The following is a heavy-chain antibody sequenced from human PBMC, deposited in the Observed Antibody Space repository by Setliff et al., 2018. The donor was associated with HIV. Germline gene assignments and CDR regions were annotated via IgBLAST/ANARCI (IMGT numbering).Heavy chain of an antibody. CDR1: GGTFTSSA. CDR2: IIPHFDAP. CDR3: ASHAKTVDNGLLDH. Sequence: SVKVSCKASGGTFTSSAISWVRQARGQGLEWMGTIIPHFDAPQYAQKFQGRVTITADQSTSTAYMELSGLRSEDTAVYYCASHAKTVDNGLLDHWGQGTLVTVSS. V-gene: IGHV1-69*13. D-gene: IGHD6-19*01. J-gene: IGHJ4*02.